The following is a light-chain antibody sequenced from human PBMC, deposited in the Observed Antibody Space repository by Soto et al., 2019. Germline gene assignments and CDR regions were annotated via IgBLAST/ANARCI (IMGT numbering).Light chain of an antibody. J-gene: IGKJ2*01. CDR1: QGIGDT. CDR2: DTS. CDR3: HRYSNWQYT. Sequence: EIVMTQSPATLSVSPGEGATLSCRASQGIGDTLAWYQQKPGQTPRLLIYDTSIRATGIPARFSGSGSGTDFTLTISSLEPEDFAVYYCHRYSNWQYTFGQGTKLEIK. V-gene: IGKV3D-15*01.